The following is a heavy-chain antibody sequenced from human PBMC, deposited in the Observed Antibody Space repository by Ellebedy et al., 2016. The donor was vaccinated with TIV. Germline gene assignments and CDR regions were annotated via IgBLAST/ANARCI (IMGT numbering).Heavy chain of an antibody. CDR1: GFTFEEYG. CDR3: VRDPWLVMDY. CDR2: ISYNGDST. D-gene: IGHD6-19*01. V-gene: IGHV3-20*04. Sequence: GGSLRLSCAASGFTFEEYGMSWVRQGPGKGLEWVSYISYNGDSTTYADSVKGRFTISRDNAKNSLNLQMNSLRVEDTALYYCVRDPWLVMDYWGQGILVTVSS. J-gene: IGHJ4*02.